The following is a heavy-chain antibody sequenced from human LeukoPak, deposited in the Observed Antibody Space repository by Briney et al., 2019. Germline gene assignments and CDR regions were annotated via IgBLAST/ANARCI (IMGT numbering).Heavy chain of an antibody. CDR3: ARASDPWLQLT. CDR2: IKQDGSEK. V-gene: IGHV3-7*05. J-gene: IGHJ5*02. D-gene: IGHD5-24*01. Sequence: GGSLRLSCAASGFTFSNYWMIWVRQAPGKGLEWVGNIKQDGSEKRYADSVRGRFSISRDNAQTTLYLQMNSLRAEDTAVYYCARASDPWLQLTWGQGTLVTVSS. CDR1: GFTFSNYW.